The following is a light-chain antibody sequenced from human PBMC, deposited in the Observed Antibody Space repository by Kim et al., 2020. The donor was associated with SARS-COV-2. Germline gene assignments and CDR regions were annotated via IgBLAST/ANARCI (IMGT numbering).Light chain of an antibody. CDR2: EVS. CDR3: CSYVGSYSYV. CDR1: SGDVGGYNY. V-gene: IGLV2-11*01. J-gene: IGLJ1*01. Sequence: SSAVSCTGTSGDVGGYNYVSWYQQHAGKAPKHMIYEVSRRPSGVPDRFSGSKSGNTASLTISGLQAEDEADYYCCSYVGSYSYVFGTGTKVTVL.